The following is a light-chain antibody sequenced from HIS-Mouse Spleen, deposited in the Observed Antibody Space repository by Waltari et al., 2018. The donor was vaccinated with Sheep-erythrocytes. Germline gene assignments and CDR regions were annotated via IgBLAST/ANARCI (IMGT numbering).Light chain of an antibody. V-gene: IGLV3-1*01. Sequence: SYELTQPHSVSVSLGQTASITCSGDKLGAKYACWYQQKPGQSPVLVIYQDSKRPSGIPERFSGSNSGNTATLTISGTQAMDEADYYCQAWDSSTAVFGGGTKLTVL. CDR3: QAWDSSTAV. CDR1: KLGAKY. J-gene: IGLJ2*01. CDR2: QDS.